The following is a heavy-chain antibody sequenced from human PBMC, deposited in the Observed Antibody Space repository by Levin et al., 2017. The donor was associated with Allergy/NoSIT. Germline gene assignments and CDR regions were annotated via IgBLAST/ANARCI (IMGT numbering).Heavy chain of an antibody. D-gene: IGHD4-23*01. Sequence: ASETLSLTCTVSRGSVSSYYWSWIRQPPGKGLEWLGYIYYNGSTTYNPSLKSRVTMSVDTSKNQFSLMLSSVTAADTAVYYCARAIIFYGGKILDYWGQGTLVTVSS. J-gene: IGHJ4*02. V-gene: IGHV4-59*02. CDR2: IYYNGST. CDR1: RGSVSSYY. CDR3: ARAIIFYGGKILDY.